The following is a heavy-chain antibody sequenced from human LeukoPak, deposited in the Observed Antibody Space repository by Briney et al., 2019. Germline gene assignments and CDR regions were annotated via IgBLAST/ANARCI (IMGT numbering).Heavy chain of an antibody. CDR1: GGSTSNYY. CDR2: IYYSGST. Sequence: SETLSLTCTVSGGSTSNYYWSWIRQPPGKGLEWIGYIYYSGSTNYNPSLKSRVTISVDTSKNQFSLKLSSVTAADTAVYYCAREIAVAGTFDYWGQGTLVTVSS. D-gene: IGHD6-19*01. CDR3: AREIAVAGTFDY. V-gene: IGHV4-59*01. J-gene: IGHJ4*02.